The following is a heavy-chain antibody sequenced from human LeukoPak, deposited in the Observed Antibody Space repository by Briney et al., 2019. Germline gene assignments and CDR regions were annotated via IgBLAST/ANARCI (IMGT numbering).Heavy chain of an antibody. V-gene: IGHV3-11*01. J-gene: IGHJ3*02. CDR2: ISSSGSTI. CDR3: ASGGVATITDAFDI. D-gene: IGHD5-12*01. CDR1: GFTFSDYY. Sequence: GGSLRLSCAASGFTFSDYYMSWIRQAPGKGLEWVSYISSSGSTIYYADSVKGRFTISRDNAKNSLYLQMNSLRAEDTAVYYCASGGVATITDAFDIRGQGTMVTVSS.